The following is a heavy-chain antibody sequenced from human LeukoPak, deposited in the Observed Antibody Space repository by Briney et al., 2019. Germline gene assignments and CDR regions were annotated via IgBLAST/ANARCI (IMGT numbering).Heavy chain of an antibody. CDR3: ARDQDYDSSGYYY. CDR1: GFTFSSYA. Sequence: PGRSLRLSCAASGFTFSSYAMHWVRQAPGKGLEWVAVISYDGSNKYYADSVKGRFTMSRDNSKNTLYLQMNSLRAEDTAVYYCARDQDYDSSGYYYWGQGTLVTVSS. CDR2: ISYDGSNK. D-gene: IGHD3-22*01. V-gene: IGHV3-30-3*01. J-gene: IGHJ4*02.